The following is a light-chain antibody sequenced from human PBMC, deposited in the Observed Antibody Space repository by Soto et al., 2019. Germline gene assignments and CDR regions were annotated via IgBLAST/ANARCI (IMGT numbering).Light chain of an antibody. CDR2: KVT. V-gene: IGLV2-14*01. Sequence: QSALTQPASVSGSPGQSITISCTGTSSDVGGYNYVSWYQQHPGKAPKLMIYKVTERPSGVSHRFSGSKSGNTASLTISGLQAEDEADYYCSSYTSSTTLPYVFGTGTKVTVL. CDR1: SSDVGGYNY. J-gene: IGLJ1*01. CDR3: SSYTSSTTLPYV.